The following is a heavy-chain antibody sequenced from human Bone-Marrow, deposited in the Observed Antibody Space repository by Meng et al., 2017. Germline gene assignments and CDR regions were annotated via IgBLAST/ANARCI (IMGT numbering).Heavy chain of an antibody. J-gene: IGHJ4*02. CDR3: ASWIYSCGWQ. CDR2: IYHGGDT. V-gene: IGHV4-34*01. Sequence: QVQLKQWGEGLLKPAETLSLTCAVYGGSFSGYYWSWIRQPPGKGLEWIGEIYHGGDTNYNPSLKSRVTIAIDRSKNQFSLKLSSVTAADTAVYYCASWIYSCGWQWGQGTLVTVSS. CDR1: GGSFSGYY. D-gene: IGHD6-19*01.